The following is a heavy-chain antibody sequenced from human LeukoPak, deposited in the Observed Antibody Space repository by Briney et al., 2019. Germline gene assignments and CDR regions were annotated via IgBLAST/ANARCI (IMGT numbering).Heavy chain of an antibody. J-gene: IGHJ5*02. D-gene: IGHD1-20*01. CDR2: INHSGST. Sequence: PSETLSLTCAVYGGSFSGYYWSWIRQPPGKGLEWIGEINHSGSTNYNPSLKSRVTISVDTSKNQFSLKLSSVTAADTAVYYCAREHRGNWNRKNWFDPWGQGTLVTVSS. CDR1: GGSFSGYY. V-gene: IGHV4-34*01. CDR3: AREHRGNWNRKNWFDP.